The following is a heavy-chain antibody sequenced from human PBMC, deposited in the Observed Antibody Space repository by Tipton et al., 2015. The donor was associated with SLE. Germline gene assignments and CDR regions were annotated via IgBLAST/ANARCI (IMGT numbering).Heavy chain of an antibody. Sequence: TLSLTCAVYGGSFSGYYWSWIRQPPGKGLEWIGNIYYTGSTNYNPSLKSRVTISVDTSKNQFSLNLTSVTAADTAIYYCARASGGNSPYWGQGTLVTVSS. CDR3: ARASGGNSPY. D-gene: IGHD4-23*01. V-gene: IGHV4-59*01. CDR1: GGSFSGYY. J-gene: IGHJ4*02. CDR2: IYYTGST.